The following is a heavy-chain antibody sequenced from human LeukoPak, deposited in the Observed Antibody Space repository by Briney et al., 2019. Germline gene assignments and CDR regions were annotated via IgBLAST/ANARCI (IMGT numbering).Heavy chain of an antibody. CDR1: GFTFIRSW. CDR3: AAWTDRGYSY. D-gene: IGHD5-12*01. J-gene: IGHJ4*02. V-gene: IGHV3-7*01. CDR2: INPDGDGM. Sequence: GGALRLSCTASGFTFIRSWMNCSRQAPGKGREWVANINPDGDGMRFVDSVKGRFTMSRDNAQSPLQLQMNSLRVEDTAFYYCAAWTDRGYSYWGQGVLVTVSS.